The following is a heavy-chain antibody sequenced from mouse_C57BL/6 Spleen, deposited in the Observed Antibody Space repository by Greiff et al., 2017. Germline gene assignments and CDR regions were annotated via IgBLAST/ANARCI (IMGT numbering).Heavy chain of an antibody. D-gene: IGHD1-1*01. CDR3: TRGMNYYHY. J-gene: IGHJ2*01. CDR1: GYTFTDYD. Sequence: VQLQQSGAELVRPGASVTLSCKASGYTFTDYDMHWVKQTPVHGLEWIGAIDPETGGTAYNQKFKGKAILTADKSSSTAYMGLRSLTSEDSAVYYCTRGMNYYHYWGQGTTLTVSS. V-gene: IGHV1-15*01. CDR2: IDPETGGT.